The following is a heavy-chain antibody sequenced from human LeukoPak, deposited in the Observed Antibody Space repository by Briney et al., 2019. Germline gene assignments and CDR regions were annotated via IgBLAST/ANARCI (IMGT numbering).Heavy chain of an antibody. Sequence: GAPVKVSCKVSEYTLTELSMHWVRQAPGKGLEWMGGFDPEDGETIYAQKFQGRVTMTEDTSTDTAYMELSSLRSEDTAMYYCATVSYYYDSSGYQGYFQHWGQGTLVTVSS. CDR2: FDPEDGET. J-gene: IGHJ1*01. CDR3: ATVSYYYDSSGYQGYFQH. CDR1: EYTLTELS. D-gene: IGHD3-22*01. V-gene: IGHV1-24*01.